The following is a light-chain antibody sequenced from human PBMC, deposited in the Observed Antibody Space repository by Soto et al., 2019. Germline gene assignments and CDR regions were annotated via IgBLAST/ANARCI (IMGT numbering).Light chain of an antibody. J-gene: IGLJ1*01. Sequence: QSVLTQPASVSGSPGQSVTISCTGPRSDIGDSNFISWYQQSPGKAPRLLIYEVNNRPSGVSRRFSGSKAGNTASLTISGLLEEDEADYFCASFRSGTILVFGSGTKVTV. CDR2: EVN. V-gene: IGLV2-14*01. CDR1: RSDIGDSNF. CDR3: ASFRSGTILV.